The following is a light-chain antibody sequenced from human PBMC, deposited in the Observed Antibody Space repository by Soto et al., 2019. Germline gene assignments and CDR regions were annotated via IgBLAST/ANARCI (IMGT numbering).Light chain of an antibody. CDR1: SGYSNYK. V-gene: IGLV9-49*01. Sequence: QPVLTQPPSASASLGASVTLTCTLSSGYSNYKVDWYQQRPGKGPRFVMRVGTGGIVGSKGGGIPDRFSVLGSGLNRYLTFKSIQEEDGSDYHCGADHGSGSNFVSYVFGTGTKVTLL. CDR3: GADHGSGSNFVSYV. J-gene: IGLJ1*01. CDR2: VGTGGIVG.